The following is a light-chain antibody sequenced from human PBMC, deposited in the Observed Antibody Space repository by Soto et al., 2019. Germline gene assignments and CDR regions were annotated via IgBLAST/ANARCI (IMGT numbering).Light chain of an antibody. CDR3: QQYVSYSS. CDR1: QSVTRF. V-gene: IGKV1-5*03. J-gene: IGKJ3*01. CDR2: KAS. Sequence: ILMTQSPSALSASVGDGVTITCLASQSVTRFLAWYQQKPGKAPKLLIYKASTLGGGVPSRFSGGGSGTDFTLTISSLQPDDSATYYCQQYVSYSSFGPGTKVDNK.